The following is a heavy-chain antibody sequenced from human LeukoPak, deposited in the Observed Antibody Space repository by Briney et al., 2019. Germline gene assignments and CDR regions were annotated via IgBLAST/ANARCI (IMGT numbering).Heavy chain of an antibody. V-gene: IGHV1-2*02. J-gene: IGHJ4*02. CDR2: INPTGGT. CDR3: ARALGWSSSH. D-gene: IGHD6-6*01. CDR1: GYTFTGHY. Sequence: GASVKVSCKASGYTFTGHYMNWVRLAPGQGLEWMGWINPTGGTTYAQKFQDRVTMTRDTSINTAYMELSGLRSDDTAVYYCARALGWSSSHWGQGTLVTVSS.